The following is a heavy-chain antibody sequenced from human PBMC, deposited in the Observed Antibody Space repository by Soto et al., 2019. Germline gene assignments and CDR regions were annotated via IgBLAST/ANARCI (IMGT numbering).Heavy chain of an antibody. D-gene: IGHD2-8*01. CDR2: TYYRSKWYN. J-gene: IGHJ5*01. CDR1: GDSVSTNSAT. V-gene: IGHV6-1*01. Sequence: PSQTLPLTCAISGDSVSTNSATWDCIRLSPSRGLEWLGRTYYRSKWYNDYAVSVKGRITINPDTSNNQLSLQLNSVTPDDTAVYYCARLIGNSWLDSWGQGTLVTVSS. CDR3: ARLIGNSWLDS.